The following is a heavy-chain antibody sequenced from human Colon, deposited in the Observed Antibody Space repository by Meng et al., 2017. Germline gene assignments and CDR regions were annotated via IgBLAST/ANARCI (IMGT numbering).Heavy chain of an antibody. D-gene: IGHD1-14*01. CDR2: IESTGST. Sequence: LRLSCTVSGDSISSGSHYWGWIRQPAGKGLEFLGRIESTGSTSYNPSLRSRLTISVDTSKNQFSLKLTSVTAADTAIYYCARDGSPKWTNHHHNNWFDPWGQGMQVTVSS. CDR1: GDSISSGSHY. CDR3: ARDGSPKWTNHHHNNWFDP. V-gene: IGHV4-61*02. J-gene: IGHJ5*02.